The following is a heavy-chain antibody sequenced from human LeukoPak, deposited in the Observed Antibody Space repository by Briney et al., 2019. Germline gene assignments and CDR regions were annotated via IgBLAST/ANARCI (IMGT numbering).Heavy chain of an antibody. CDR1: GGSISSYY. D-gene: IGHD3-3*01. V-gene: IGHV4-4*07. CDR2: IYTSGST. J-gene: IGHJ4*02. Sequence: SETLSLTCTVSGGSISSYYWSWIRQPAGKGLEWIGRIYTSGSTNYNPSLKSRVTMSVDTSKNQFSLKLSSVTAADTAVYYCARTYYDFWSGYLYFDYWGQGTLVTVSS. CDR3: ARTYYDFWSGYLYFDY.